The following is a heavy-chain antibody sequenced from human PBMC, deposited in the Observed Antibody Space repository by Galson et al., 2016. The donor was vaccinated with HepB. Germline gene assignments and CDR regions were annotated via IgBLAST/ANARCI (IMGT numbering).Heavy chain of an antibody. Sequence: PALVKPTQTLTLTCTFSGFSLTTSGMGVGWIRQPPGKALEWLALIFWDNNKSYSPSLKSRLTVTADTSKNQVVLTMTNMDPVDTATYYCAHGTREFSGYAGGSGWYLHDYWGLGTLVTVSS. CDR1: GFSLTTSGMG. D-gene: IGHD6-19*01. CDR3: AHGTREFSGYAGGSGWYLHDY. V-gene: IGHV2-5*02. CDR2: IFWDNNK. J-gene: IGHJ4*02.